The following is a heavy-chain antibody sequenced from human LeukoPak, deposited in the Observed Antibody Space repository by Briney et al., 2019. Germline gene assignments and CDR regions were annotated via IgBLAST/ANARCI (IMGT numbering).Heavy chain of an antibody. D-gene: IGHD5-12*01. V-gene: IGHV3-30-3*01. J-gene: IGHJ4*02. CDR2: ISYDGSNK. CDR3: ARTTTIRGYSDLFDY. Sequence: TGGSLRLSCAASGFTFISYAMHWVRQAPGKGLEWVAVISYDGSNKYYADSVKGRFTISRDNSKNTLYLQMNSLRAEDTAVYYCARTTTIRGYSDLFDYWGQGTLVTVSS. CDR1: GFTFISYA.